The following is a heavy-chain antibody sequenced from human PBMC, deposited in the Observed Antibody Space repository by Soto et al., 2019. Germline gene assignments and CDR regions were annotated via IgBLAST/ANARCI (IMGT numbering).Heavy chain of an antibody. J-gene: IGHJ4*02. CDR1: GGSISSSSYY. CDR2: IYYSGST. D-gene: IGHD6-19*01. Sequence: TSETLSLTCTVSGGSISSSSYYWGWIRQPPGKGLEWIGSIYYSGSTYYNPSLKSRVTISVDTSKNQFSLKLSSVTAADTAVYYCANQGDSGWYPLDYWGQGTLVTVSS. V-gene: IGHV4-39*01. CDR3: ANQGDSGWYPLDY.